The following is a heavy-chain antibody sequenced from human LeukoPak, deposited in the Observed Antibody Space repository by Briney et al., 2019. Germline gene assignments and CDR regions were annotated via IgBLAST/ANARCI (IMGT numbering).Heavy chain of an antibody. J-gene: IGHJ4*02. Sequence: GGSLRLSCAASGFTFSDYYMSWIRQAPGKGLEWVSYISSSGSTIYYPNSVKGRFTISRDSAKNSLYLQMNSLRAEDTAVYYCARDRSSSSSTALHWGQGTLVTVSS. D-gene: IGHD6-6*01. CDR3: ARDRSSSSSTALH. CDR2: ISSSGSTI. CDR1: GFTFSDYY. V-gene: IGHV3-11*01.